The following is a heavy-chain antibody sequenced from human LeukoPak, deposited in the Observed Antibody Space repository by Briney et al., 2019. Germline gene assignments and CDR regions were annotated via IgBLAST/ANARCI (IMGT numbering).Heavy chain of an antibody. CDR1: GGSISSYY. Sequence: PSETLSLTCTVSGGSISSYYWSWIRQPPGKGLEWIGYIYYSGSTNYNPSLKSRVTISVDTSKNQFSLKLSSVTAADTAVYYCVRALFEFDYYYMDVWGKGTTVTISS. CDR3: VRALFEFDYYYMDV. V-gene: IGHV4-59*01. D-gene: IGHD3-10*01. CDR2: IYYSGST. J-gene: IGHJ6*03.